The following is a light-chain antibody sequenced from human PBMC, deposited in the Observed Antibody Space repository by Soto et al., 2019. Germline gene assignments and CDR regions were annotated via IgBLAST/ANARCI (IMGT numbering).Light chain of an antibody. V-gene: IGKV1-5*03. CDR3: EQYNSYWT. J-gene: IGKJ1*01. Sequence: DIQMTQSPSTLSASVGDRVTITCRTSQSISSWLAWYQQKPGKAPKLLIYKASNLESAAPSRVRGGGSGTEFTLTVSSLQPEDFAAYYCEQYNSYWTFGQGTKVEIK. CDR1: QSISSW. CDR2: KAS.